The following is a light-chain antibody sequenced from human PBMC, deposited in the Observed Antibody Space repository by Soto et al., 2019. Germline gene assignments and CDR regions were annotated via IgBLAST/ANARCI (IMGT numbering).Light chain of an antibody. J-gene: IGKJ1*01. CDR3: QRGFNTPPWT. CDR2: GAS. V-gene: IGKV1-27*01. Sequence: DIQMTQSPSSLSASVGERVTITCRPSQGISNSLAWYQQKPGKVPKLLIHGASTLQSGVPSRFSGSGSGTDFTLTISSLQPEDVATYYCQRGFNTPPWTFGQGTKVEIK. CDR1: QGISNS.